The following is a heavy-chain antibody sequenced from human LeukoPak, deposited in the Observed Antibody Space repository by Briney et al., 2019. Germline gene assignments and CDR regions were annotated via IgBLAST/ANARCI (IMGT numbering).Heavy chain of an antibody. D-gene: IGHD5-18*01. CDR1: GGSISSYY. J-gene: IGHJ3*02. CDR2: IYYSGST. Sequence: SETLSLTCTVSGGSISSYYWSWIRQPPGKGLEWIGYIYYSGSTNYNPSLKSGVTISVDTSKNQFSLKLSSVAAADTAVYYCARSGYSYGYGTFDIWGQGTMVTVSS. CDR3: ARSGYSYGYGTFDI. V-gene: IGHV4-59*01.